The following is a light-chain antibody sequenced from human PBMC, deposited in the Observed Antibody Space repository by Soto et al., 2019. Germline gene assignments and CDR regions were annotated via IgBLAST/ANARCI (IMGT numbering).Light chain of an antibody. J-gene: IGLJ2*01. CDR1: NSDVGGFTY. CDR3: TSYTSVTIVV. Sequence: QSVLTQPASVSGSPGQSITISCTGTNSDVGGFTYVSWYQHHPGKAPKLLIYEVNNRPSGVSDRFSGSKSGNTASLTISALQAEDEADYYCTSYTSVTIVVFGGGTKLTVL. V-gene: IGLV2-14*01. CDR2: EVN.